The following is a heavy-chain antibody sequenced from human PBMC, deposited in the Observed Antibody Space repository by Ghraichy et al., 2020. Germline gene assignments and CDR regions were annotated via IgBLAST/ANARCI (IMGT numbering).Heavy chain of an antibody. CDR3: ARARGRAVTYFDY. CDR1: GGSISSGGYY. D-gene: IGHD4-17*01. J-gene: IGHJ4*02. Sequence: SETLSLTCTVSGGSISSGGYYWSWIRQHPGKGLEWIGYIYYSGSTYYNPSLKSRVTISVDTSKNQFSLKLSSVTAADTAVYYCARARGRAVTYFDYWGQGTLVTVSS. CDR2: IYYSGST. V-gene: IGHV4-31*03.